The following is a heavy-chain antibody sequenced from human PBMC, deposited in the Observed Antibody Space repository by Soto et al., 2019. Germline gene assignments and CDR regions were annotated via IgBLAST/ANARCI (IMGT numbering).Heavy chain of an antibody. CDR3: ASGGRGHYARSWFEY. J-gene: IGHJ4*02. CDR2: IYYSGST. D-gene: IGHD2-15*01. V-gene: IGHV4-39*01. CDR1: GGSISSSSYY. Sequence: SETLSLTCTVSGGSISSSSYYWGWIRQPPGKGLEWIGSIYYSGSTYYNPSLKSRVTISVDTSKNQFSLKLSSVTAADTAVYYCASGGRGHYARSWFEYWGQRTLVTVSS.